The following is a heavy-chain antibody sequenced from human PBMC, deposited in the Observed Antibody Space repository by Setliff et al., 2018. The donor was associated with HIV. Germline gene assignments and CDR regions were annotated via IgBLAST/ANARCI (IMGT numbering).Heavy chain of an antibody. CDR3: ARLVSGWSDSYYYAMDV. CDR2: VIPLFGTA. V-gene: IGHV1-69*05. J-gene: IGHJ6*02. CDR1: GDTFSNSL. D-gene: IGHD6-19*01. Sequence: SVKVSCKASGDTFSNSLVTWVRQAPGQGLEWMGGVIPLFGTANYAQKFQGRVTMTTDTSTSRAYMELKSLTSDDTAAYFCARLVSGWSDSYYYAMDVWGQGTTVTVSS.